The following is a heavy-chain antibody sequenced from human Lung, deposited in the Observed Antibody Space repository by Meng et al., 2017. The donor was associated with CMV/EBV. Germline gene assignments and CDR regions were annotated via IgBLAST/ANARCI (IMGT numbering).Heavy chain of an antibody. CDR1: GINLNTYW. Sequence: GGSXRLXCAVSGINLNTYWMHWVRQVPGKGLVWLSRIYSDGISTRYADSVKGRFTISRDNTNNTLYLQMNGLRAEDTAVYYCAREPGRGAFDVWGQGKKV. J-gene: IGHJ3*01. D-gene: IGHD3-10*01. V-gene: IGHV3-74*01. CDR2: IYSDGIST. CDR3: AREPGRGAFDV.